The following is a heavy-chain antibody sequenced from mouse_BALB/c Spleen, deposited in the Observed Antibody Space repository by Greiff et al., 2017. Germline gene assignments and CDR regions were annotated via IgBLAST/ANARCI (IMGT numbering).Heavy chain of an antibody. J-gene: IGHJ4*01. CDR1: GYTFTSYW. CDR2: IDPYDSET. V-gene: IGHV1-52*01. Sequence: QVQLQQPGAELVRPGALVKLSCKASGYTFTSYWMNWVKQRPEQGLEWIGRIDPYDSETHSNQKFKDKAILTADKSSSTAYMQLSSLTSVDSAVFYCERCVYGNFSEALDYWGQGSTGTVSS. CDR3: ERCVYGNFSEALDY. D-gene: IGHD2-10*02.